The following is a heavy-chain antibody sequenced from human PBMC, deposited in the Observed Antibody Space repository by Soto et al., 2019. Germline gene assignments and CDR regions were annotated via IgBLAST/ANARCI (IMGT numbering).Heavy chain of an antibody. J-gene: IGHJ6*02. CDR3: ARVYDFWSGYGYYGMDV. CDR1: GGTFSSYA. D-gene: IGHD3-3*01. V-gene: IGHV1-69*13. CDR2: IIPIFGTA. Sequence: ASVKVSCKASGGTFSSYAISWVRQAPGQGLEWMGGIIPIFGTANHAQKFQGRVTITADESTSTAYMELSSLRSEDTAAYYCARVYDFWSGYGYYGMDVWGQGTTVTVSS.